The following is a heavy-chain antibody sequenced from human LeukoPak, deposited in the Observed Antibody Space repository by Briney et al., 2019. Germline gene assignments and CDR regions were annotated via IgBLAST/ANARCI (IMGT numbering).Heavy chain of an antibody. D-gene: IGHD5-12*01. V-gene: IGHV3-15*01. CDR1: GFTFSNAW. J-gene: IGHJ6*02. CDR3: TTGGIVATAQAAYYYYYGMDV. CDR2: IKSKTDGGTT. Sequence: GGSLRLSCAASGFTFSNAWMSWVRQAPGKGLEWVGRIKSKTDGGTTDYAAPVKGRFTISRDDSKNTLYLQMNSLKTEDTAVYYCTTGGIVATAQAAYYYYYGMDVWGQGTTVTVSS.